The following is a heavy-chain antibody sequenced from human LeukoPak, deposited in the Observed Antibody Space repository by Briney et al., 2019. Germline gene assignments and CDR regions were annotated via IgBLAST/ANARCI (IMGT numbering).Heavy chain of an antibody. Sequence: GGSLRLSCAASGFTFSSYGMHWVHQAPGKGLEWVAVIWYDGSNKYYADSVKGRFTISRDNSKNTLYLQMNSLRAEDTAVYYCAREYCSSTSCYIRNMDVWGKGTTVTVSS. V-gene: IGHV3-33*01. D-gene: IGHD2-2*02. CDR3: AREYCSSTSCYIRNMDV. CDR1: GFTFSSYG. CDR2: IWYDGSNK. J-gene: IGHJ6*03.